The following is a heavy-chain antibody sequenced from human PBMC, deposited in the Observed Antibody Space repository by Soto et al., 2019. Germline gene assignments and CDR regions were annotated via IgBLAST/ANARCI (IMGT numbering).Heavy chain of an antibody. D-gene: IGHD3-22*01. J-gene: IGHJ4*02. CDR1: GFTFSRYW. Sequence: GGSLRLSCAASGFTFSRYWMHWVRQVPGRGLVFVSPINGDGSITTYADSVKGRFTVSRDNAKNTLYLQMSSLRAEDTAVYYCARGPFGYVDYWGQGILVTVSS. CDR3: ARGPFGYVDY. V-gene: IGHV3-74*01. CDR2: INGDGSIT.